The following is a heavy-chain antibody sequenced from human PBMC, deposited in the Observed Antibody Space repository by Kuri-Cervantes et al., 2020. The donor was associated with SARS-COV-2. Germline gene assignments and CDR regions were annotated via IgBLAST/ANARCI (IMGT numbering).Heavy chain of an antibody. CDR1: GFTFSSYA. Sequence: SQTLSLTCAASGFTFSSYAMSWVRQAPGKGLEWIGYIYYSGSTYYNPSLKSLVTISVDTSKNQFSLKLSSVTAADTAVYYCARVSGWFGESYYFDYWGQGTLVTVSS. V-gene: IGHV4-31*01. J-gene: IGHJ4*02. D-gene: IGHD3-10*01. CDR3: ARVSGWFGESYYFDY. CDR2: IYYSGST.